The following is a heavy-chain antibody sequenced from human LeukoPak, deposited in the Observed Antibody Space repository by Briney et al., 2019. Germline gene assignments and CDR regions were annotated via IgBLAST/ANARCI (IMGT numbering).Heavy chain of an antibody. D-gene: IGHD5-18*01. Sequence: GGSLRLSCAVSGFAFGSEAMSWVRQAPGKGLEWVSSISSSSSYIYYADSVKGRFTISRDNAKNSLYLQMNSLRAEDTAVYYCARVGTAMVYYYMDVWGKGTTVTVSS. CDR3: ARVGTAMVYYYMDV. CDR1: GFAFGSEA. CDR2: ISSSSSYI. J-gene: IGHJ6*03. V-gene: IGHV3-21*01.